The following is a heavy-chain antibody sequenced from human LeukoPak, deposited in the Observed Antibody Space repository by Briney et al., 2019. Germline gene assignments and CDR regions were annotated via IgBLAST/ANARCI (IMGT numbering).Heavy chain of an antibody. D-gene: IGHD3-9*01. CDR1: GGSISSSSYY. J-gene: IGHJ4*02. V-gene: IGHV4-39*01. Sequence: SETLSLTCTVSGGSISSSSYYWGWIRQPPGKGLEWIGSIYYSGSTYYKPSLKSRVTISVDTSKNQFCLKLSSVTAADTAVYYCARHTLSSITIFSRWGQGTLVTVSS. CDR2: IYYSGST. CDR3: ARHTLSSITIFSR.